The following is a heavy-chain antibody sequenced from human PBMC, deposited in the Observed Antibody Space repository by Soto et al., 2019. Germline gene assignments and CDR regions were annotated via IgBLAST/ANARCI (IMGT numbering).Heavy chain of an antibody. CDR1: GYTFTSYG. CDR2: ISAYNGNT. Sequence: QVQLVQSGAEVKKPGASVKVSCKASGYTFTSYGISWVRQAPGQGLEWMGWISAYNGNTNYAQKLQGRVTMTTDAPTSTAYLELRSLRADDTAVYYCTRTVAGTRWLDHWGQGALVTVSP. V-gene: IGHV1-18*01. CDR3: TRTVAGTRWLDH. J-gene: IGHJ4*02. D-gene: IGHD6-19*01.